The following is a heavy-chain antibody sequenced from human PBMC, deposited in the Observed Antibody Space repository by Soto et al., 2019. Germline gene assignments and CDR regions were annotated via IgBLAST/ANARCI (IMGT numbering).Heavy chain of an antibody. D-gene: IGHD2-15*01. V-gene: IGHV3-30*04. Sequence: QLQLEESGGGVVQPGRSLRLSCAASASTFSNYIMHWVRQAPGKGLEWVAFISYDGSNTNYADFVEGRFTISRDTPKNMLYLQLSSLRPDDTAVYYWAGGDNYYARGVWGQGTTVTVSS. CDR3: AGGDNYYARGV. J-gene: IGHJ6*02. CDR1: ASTFSNYI. CDR2: ISYDGSNT.